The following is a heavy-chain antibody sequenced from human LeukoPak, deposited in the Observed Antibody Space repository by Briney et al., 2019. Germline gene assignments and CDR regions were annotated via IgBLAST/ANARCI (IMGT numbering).Heavy chain of an antibody. V-gene: IGHV3-21*01. J-gene: IGHJ6*02. CDR3: AVLPYTAMVPSHYYGVDV. D-gene: IGHD5-18*01. CDR2: ISSSSSYI. Sequence: GGSLRLSCAASGFTFSSYSMNWVRQAPGKGLEWVSSISSSSSYIYYADSVKGRFTISRDNAKNSLYLQMNSLRAEETAVYFCAVLPYTAMVPSHYYGVDVWGQGTTVTVSS. CDR1: GFTFSSYS.